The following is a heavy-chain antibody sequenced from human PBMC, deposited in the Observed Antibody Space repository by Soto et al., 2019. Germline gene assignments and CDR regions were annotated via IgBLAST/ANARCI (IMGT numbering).Heavy chain of an antibody. J-gene: IGHJ5*02. Sequence: GGSLKLSCAASGFIVSGDYMSWVLQAPGKGLEWVSVIYPGGSTYYADSVKGRFTFSRDNSKNTLYLQMNSLRVEDTAVYYCARAYGGNPALFDPWGQGTLVTVSS. CDR2: IYPGGST. V-gene: IGHV3-53*01. CDR3: ARAYGGNPALFDP. D-gene: IGHD4-17*01. CDR1: GFIVSGDY.